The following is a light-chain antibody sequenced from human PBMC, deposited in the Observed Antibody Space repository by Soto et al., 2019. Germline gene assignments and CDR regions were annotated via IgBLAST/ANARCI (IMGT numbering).Light chain of an antibody. J-gene: IGKJ1*01. CDR2: GAS. CDR3: QQYNNWWT. Sequence: EIVLTQSPGTLSLSPGERATLSCRASQSVTNSFLAWYQQKPGQAPRLLIYGASRRATGIPDRFTGSGSGTDFTLTINSLQSEDFAVYYCQQYNNWWTFGQGTKVDIK. V-gene: IGKV3-20*01. CDR1: QSVTNSF.